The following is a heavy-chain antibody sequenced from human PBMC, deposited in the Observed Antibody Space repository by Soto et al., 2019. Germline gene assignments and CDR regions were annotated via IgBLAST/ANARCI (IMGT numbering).Heavy chain of an antibody. J-gene: IGHJ4*02. Sequence: GGSLRLSCAASGFSFSSYSMSWVRQAPGKGLEWVSYISGSSGTTYYADSVKGRFIISRDNAKNSVYLQMNSLRAEDTAVYNCARDTLVDSSAYSFYFWGPGPLVPLFS. V-gene: IGHV3-48*01. CDR3: ARDTLVDSSAYSFYF. CDR1: GFSFSSYS. D-gene: IGHD3-22*01. CDR2: ISGSSGTT.